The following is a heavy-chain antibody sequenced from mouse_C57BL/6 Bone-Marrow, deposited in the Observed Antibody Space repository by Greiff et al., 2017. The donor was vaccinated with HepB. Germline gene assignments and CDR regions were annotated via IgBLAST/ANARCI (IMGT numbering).Heavy chain of an antibody. CDR3: TRCRYYFDY. CDR2: IDPETGGT. Sequence: QVQLQQPGAELVKPGASVKLSCKASGYTLTSYWMHWVKQTPVHGLEWIGAIDPETGGTAYNQKFKGKAILTADKSSSTAYMELRSLTSEDSAVYYCTRCRYYFDYWGQGTTLTVSS. J-gene: IGHJ2*01. CDR1: GYTLTSYW. V-gene: IGHV1-15*01.